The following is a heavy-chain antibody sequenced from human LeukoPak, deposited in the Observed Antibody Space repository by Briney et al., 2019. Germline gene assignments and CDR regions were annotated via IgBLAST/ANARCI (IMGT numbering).Heavy chain of an antibody. CDR2: ISSASSTI. CDR1: SGSS. V-gene: IGHV3-48*04. D-gene: IGHD5-18*01. Sequence: GGSLRLYCTASSGSSMNWVRQAPGKGLEWVAYISSASSTIYYADSVEGRFTISRDNAQTSLNLQMNSLRAEDTAVYYCAREGVGYGYFGYMDVWGKGTTVTVSS. J-gene: IGHJ6*03. CDR3: AREGVGYGYFGYMDV.